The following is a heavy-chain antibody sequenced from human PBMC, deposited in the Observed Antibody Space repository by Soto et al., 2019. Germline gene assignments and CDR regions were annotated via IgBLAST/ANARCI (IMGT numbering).Heavy chain of an antibody. CDR2: THHSGST. J-gene: IGHJ4*02. CDR3: ARTTAAIHLNY. CDR1: GGSRSGNY. V-gene: IGHV4-34*01. D-gene: IGHD2-21*02. Sequence: PSETLCLNCAGYGGSRSGNYWGWIRQPPGKGLEWIGETHHSGSTAYNPSLKSRVTISVDTSRNQFSLKLNSVTAADTAVYYCARTTAAIHLNYWSQGTLVTVSS.